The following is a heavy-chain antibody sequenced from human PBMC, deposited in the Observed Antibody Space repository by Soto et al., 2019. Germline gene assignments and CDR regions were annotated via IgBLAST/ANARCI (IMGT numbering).Heavy chain of an antibody. CDR3: ARSGYAAGHGMDV. J-gene: IGHJ6*02. CDR1: GGTFSSYT. Sequence: QVQLVQSGAEVKKPGSSVKVSCKASGGTFSSYTISWVRQAPGQGLEWMGRIIPILGIANYAQKFQGRVTITADKSTSTAYMELSSLRSEDTAVYYCARSGYAAGHGMDVWGQGTTVTVSS. D-gene: IGHD5-12*01. V-gene: IGHV1-69*02. CDR2: IIPILGIA.